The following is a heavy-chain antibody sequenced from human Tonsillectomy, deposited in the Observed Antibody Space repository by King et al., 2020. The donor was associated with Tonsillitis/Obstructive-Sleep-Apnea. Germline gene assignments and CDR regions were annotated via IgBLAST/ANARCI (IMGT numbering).Heavy chain of an antibody. CDR3: ARQLILLWFGELFGGAFDY. CDR1: GFTFSSYA. J-gene: IGHJ4*02. Sequence: VQLVESGGGLVQPGGSLRLSCAASGFTFSSYAMSWVRQAPGKGLEWISAISGCGGSTYYADSVKGRLTISRDNSKNTLYLQMNSLRAEDTAVYYCARQLILLWFGELFGGAFDYWGQGTLVTVSS. V-gene: IGHV3-23*04. CDR2: ISGCGGST. D-gene: IGHD3-10*01.